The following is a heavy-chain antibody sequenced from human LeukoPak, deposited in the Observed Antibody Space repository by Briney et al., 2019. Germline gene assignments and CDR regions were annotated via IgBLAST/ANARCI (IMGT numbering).Heavy chain of an antibody. CDR1: GGTFSSYA. J-gene: IGHJ4*02. D-gene: IGHD2/OR15-2a*01. CDR2: IIPIFGTA. V-gene: IGHV1-69*01. CDR3: ARVATRISDY. Sequence: SVKVSCKASGGTFSSYAISWVRQAPGQGLEWMGGIIPIFGTANYAQKFQGRVTITADESTSTAYMELRSLRSDDTAVYYCARVATRISDYWGQGTLVTVSS.